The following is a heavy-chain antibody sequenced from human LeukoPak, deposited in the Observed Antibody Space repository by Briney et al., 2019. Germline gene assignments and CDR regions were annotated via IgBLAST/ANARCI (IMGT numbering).Heavy chain of an antibody. D-gene: IGHD2-2*01. CDR2: IYYSGST. Sequence: SETLSLTCTVSGGSISSSSYYWGWIRQPPGKGLEWIGSIYYSGSTYYNPFLKSRVTISVDTSKNQFSLKLSSVTAADTAVYYCARDIIAVPAAIGYFDYWGQGTLVTVSS. CDR3: ARDIIAVPAAIGYFDY. CDR1: GGSISSSSYY. J-gene: IGHJ4*02. V-gene: IGHV4-39*07.